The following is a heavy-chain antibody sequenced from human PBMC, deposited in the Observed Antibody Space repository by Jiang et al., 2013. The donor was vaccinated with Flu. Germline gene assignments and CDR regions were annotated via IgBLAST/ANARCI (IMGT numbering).Heavy chain of an antibody. CDR3: ARDFSSGWSLTRAPTWFDP. J-gene: IGHJ5*02. CDR1: GGTFSSYA. D-gene: IGHD6-19*01. CDR2: IIPIFGTA. Sequence: SGAEVKKPGSSVKVSCKASGGTFSSYAISWVRQAPGQGLEWMGGIIPIFGTANYAQKFQGRVTITADESTSTAYMELSSLRSEDTAVYYCARDFSSGWSLTRAPTWFDPWGQGTLVTVSS. V-gene: IGHV1-69*01.